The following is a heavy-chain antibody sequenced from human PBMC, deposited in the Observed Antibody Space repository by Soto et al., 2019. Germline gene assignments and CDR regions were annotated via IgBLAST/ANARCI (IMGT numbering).Heavy chain of an antibody. V-gene: IGHV1-69*12. CDR3: ARVRIGTTSYYFDY. D-gene: IGHD1-7*01. CDR2: IIPIFGTA. J-gene: IGHJ4*02. CDR1: GGTFSSYA. Sequence: QVQLVQSGAEVKKPGSSVKVSCKASGGTFSSYAISWVRQAPGLGLEWMGGIIPIFGTANYAQKFQGRVTITADESTSTAYMQLSSLRSEDTAVYYCARVRIGTTSYYFDYWGQGTMVTVSS.